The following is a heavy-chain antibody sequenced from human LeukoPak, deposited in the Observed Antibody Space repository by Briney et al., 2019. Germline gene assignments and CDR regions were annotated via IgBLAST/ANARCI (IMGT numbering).Heavy chain of an antibody. CDR3: ALSGYYYGSGSNPFDY. D-gene: IGHD3-10*01. Sequence: GASVKVSCKASGCTFSSYAISWVRQAPGQGLEWMGRVDPEDGETIYAEKFQGRVTITADTSTDTAYMELSSLRSEDTAVYYCALSGYYYGSGSNPFDYWGQGTLVTVSS. CDR1: GCTFSSYA. V-gene: IGHV1-69-2*01. J-gene: IGHJ4*02. CDR2: VDPEDGET.